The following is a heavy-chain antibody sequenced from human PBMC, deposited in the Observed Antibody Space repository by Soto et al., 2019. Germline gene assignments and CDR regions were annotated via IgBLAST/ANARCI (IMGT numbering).Heavy chain of an antibody. Sequence: GSLRLSCLASGFSFSDYAMTWVRHVPGMGLEWVASLDGSGGSTYYADSVRGRFTISRDNSQNTLFLQMKRLTVDDTAIYYCAAPRDEYGSGVSWFTYGMDIWGQGTTVTVSS. CDR2: LDGSGGST. D-gene: IGHD3-10*01. CDR1: GFSFSDYA. V-gene: IGHV3-23*01. CDR3: AAPRDEYGSGVSWFTYGMDI. J-gene: IGHJ6*02.